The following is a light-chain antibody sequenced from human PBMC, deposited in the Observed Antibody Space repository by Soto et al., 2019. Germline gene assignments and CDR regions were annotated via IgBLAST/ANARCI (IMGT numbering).Light chain of an antibody. J-gene: IGKJ1*01. V-gene: IGKV1-6*01. Sequence: AIQMTQSPSSLSASVGDRVTITCRASQGIRNDLGWYQQKPGKAPKLLIYTASSLQSGVPSRFSGSGSGTDFTLTISSLQPEDFATYYCLQDYNYLWTFGQGTKVEIK. CDR3: LQDYNYLWT. CDR2: TAS. CDR1: QGIRND.